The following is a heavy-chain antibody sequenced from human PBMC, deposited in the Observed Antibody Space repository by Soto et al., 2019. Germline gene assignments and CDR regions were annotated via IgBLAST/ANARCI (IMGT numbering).Heavy chain of an antibody. D-gene: IGHD6-13*01. J-gene: IGHJ6*02. V-gene: IGHV5-10-1*01. CDR2: IDPSDSYT. CDR1: GYSFTIYW. CDR3: ARLGTGIAGLYGMDV. Sequence: GESLKISCDGSGYSFTIYWISLVRQMPGKGLEWMGRIDPSDSYTNYSPSFQGHVTISADKSISTAYLQWSSLKASDTAMYYCARLGTGIAGLYGMDVWGQGTTVTVSS.